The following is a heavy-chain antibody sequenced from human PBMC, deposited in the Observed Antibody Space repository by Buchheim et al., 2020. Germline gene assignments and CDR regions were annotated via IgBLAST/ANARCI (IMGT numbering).Heavy chain of an antibody. J-gene: IGHJ5*02. CDR1: GGSFSGYY. CDR2: INHSGST. D-gene: IGHD4-17*01. CDR3: ARGRLRTKLKNWFDP. Sequence: QVQLQQWGAGLLKPSETLSLTCAVYGGSFSGYYWSWIRQPPGKGLEWIGEINHSGSTNYNPSLKSRVTISVDTSKHQFSLKLSSVTAADTAVYYCARGRLRTKLKNWFDPWGQGTL. V-gene: IGHV4-34*01.